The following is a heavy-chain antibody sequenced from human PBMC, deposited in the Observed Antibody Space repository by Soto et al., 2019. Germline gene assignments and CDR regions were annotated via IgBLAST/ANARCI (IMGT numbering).Heavy chain of an antibody. CDR1: LYSFDNYW. CDR3: VRYRSRDYYYGRDV. CDR2: IYPGDSDR. Sequence: PGESLNIACKGALYSFDNYWIGWVRQMPGKGLEWMAIIYPGDSDRRYSPSFQGQVTISADQSISTAYLQWSSLKASDTAIYYCVRYRSRDYYYGRDVWGQGTTVTVSS. J-gene: IGHJ6*02. V-gene: IGHV5-51*01. D-gene: IGHD1-26*01.